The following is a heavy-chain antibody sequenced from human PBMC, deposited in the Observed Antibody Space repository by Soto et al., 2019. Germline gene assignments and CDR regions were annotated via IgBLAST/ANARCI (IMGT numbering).Heavy chain of an antibody. Sequence: QVHLQESGPGLVRTSEALSLTCTVSGDSINNYYWSWMRLPAGKGLVWIGRIYSNGNTFYNPSLKGCVSMSVDTSKNQFSLILATVTASDTAVYYCARGGAVATSAHFDHWGQVTLVTVSS. CDR2: IYSNGNT. V-gene: IGHV4-4*07. CDR3: ARGGAVATSAHFDH. D-gene: IGHD5-12*01. CDR1: GDSINNYY. J-gene: IGHJ4*02.